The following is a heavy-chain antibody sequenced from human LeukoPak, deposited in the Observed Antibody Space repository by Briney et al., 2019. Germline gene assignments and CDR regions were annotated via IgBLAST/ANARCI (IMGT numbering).Heavy chain of an antibody. D-gene: IGHD2-15*01. J-gene: IGHJ4*02. V-gene: IGHV4-59*01. CDR2: IYYSGST. CDR1: GGSISSYY. CDR3: ARDNCSGGSCYPDY. Sequence: PSETLSLTCTVSGGSISSYYWSWIRQPPGKGLEWIGYIYYSGSTNYDPSLKSRVTISVDTSKNQFSLKLSSVTAADTAVYYCARDNCSGGSCYPDYWGQGTLVTVSS.